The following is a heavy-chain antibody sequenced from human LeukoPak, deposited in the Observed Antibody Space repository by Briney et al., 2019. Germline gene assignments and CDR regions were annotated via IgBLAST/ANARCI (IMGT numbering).Heavy chain of an antibody. J-gene: IGHJ6*03. CDR1: GYTFTGYY. CDR2: INPNSGGT. V-gene: IGHV1-2*02. CDR3: ARDGTVGPAAIYYYYYMDV. D-gene: IGHD2-2*01. Sequence: ASVKVSCKASGYTFTGYYMHWVRQAPGQGLEWMGWINPNSGGTNYAQKFQGRVTMTRDTSISTAYMELSRLRSDDTAVYYCARDGTVGPAAIYYYYYMDVWGKGTTVTVSS.